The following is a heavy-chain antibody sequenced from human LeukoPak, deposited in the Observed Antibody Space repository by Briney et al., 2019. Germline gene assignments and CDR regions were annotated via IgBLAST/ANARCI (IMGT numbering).Heavy chain of an antibody. Sequence: ASVKVSCKASGYTFTSYDINWVRQATGQGLEWMGWMNPNSGNTGYAQKFQGRVTMTRNTSISTAYMELSSLRPEDTAVYYCARRNYDSSGYKHYGMDVWGQGTTVTVSS. V-gene: IGHV1-8*01. D-gene: IGHD3-22*01. CDR2: MNPNSGNT. CDR1: GYTFTSYD. CDR3: ARRNYDSSGYKHYGMDV. J-gene: IGHJ6*02.